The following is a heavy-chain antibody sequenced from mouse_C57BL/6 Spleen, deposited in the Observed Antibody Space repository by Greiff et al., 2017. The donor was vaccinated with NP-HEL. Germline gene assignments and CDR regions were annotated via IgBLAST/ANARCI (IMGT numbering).Heavy chain of an antibody. V-gene: IGHV1-64*01. CDR2: IHPNSGST. CDR3: ARGRRYGSTYAMDY. Sequence: QVHVKQPGAELVKPGASVKLSCKASGCTFTSYWMHWVKQRPGQGLEWIGMIHPNSGSTNYNEKFKSKATLTVDKSSSTAYMQLSSLTSEDSAVYYCARGRRYGSTYAMDYWGQGTSVTVSS. CDR1: GCTFTSYW. J-gene: IGHJ4*01. D-gene: IGHD1-1*01.